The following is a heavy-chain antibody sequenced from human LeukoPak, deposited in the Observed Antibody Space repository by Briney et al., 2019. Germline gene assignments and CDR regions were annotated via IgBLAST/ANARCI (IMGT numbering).Heavy chain of an antibody. J-gene: IGHJ4*02. Sequence: GGPLRLSCAASGFTVSSNYMNWVRHAPGKGLEWVSIIFSGGSTYYADSVKGRFTISRDNSKNTLYLQMNSPRAEDTAVYYCARDLDCWGQGTLVTVSS. V-gene: IGHV3-66*01. CDR2: IFSGGST. CDR3: ARDLDC. CDR1: GFTVSSNY.